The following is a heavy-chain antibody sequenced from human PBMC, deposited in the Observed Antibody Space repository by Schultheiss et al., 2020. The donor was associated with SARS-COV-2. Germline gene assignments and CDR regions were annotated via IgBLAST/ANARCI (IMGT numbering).Heavy chain of an antibody. Sequence: SETLSLTCTVSGGSISSSSYYWGWIRQPPGKGLEWIGSIYYSGSTYYNPSLKSRVTISVDTSKNQFSLKLSSVTAADTAVYYCAKALEYSSSWYSRYYYYYGMDVWGQGTTVTVSS. CDR1: GGSISSSSYY. CDR2: IYYSGST. J-gene: IGHJ6*02. V-gene: IGHV4-39*01. CDR3: AKALEYSSSWYSRYYYYYGMDV. D-gene: IGHD6-13*01.